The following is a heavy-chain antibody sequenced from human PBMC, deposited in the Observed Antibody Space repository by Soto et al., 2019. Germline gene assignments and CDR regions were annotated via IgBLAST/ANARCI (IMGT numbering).Heavy chain of an antibody. Sequence: PGGSLRLSCAASGFTFSSYSMSWVRQAPGKGLEWVSAISGSGGSTYYADSVRGRFTISRDNSKNTLYLQMNSLRAEDTAVYYCAKYRLMGHDAFXIWGQGTMVTVSS. CDR2: ISGSGGST. J-gene: IGHJ3*02. CDR3: AKYRLMGHDAFXI. CDR1: GFTFSSYS. D-gene: IGHD2-8*01. V-gene: IGHV3-23*01.